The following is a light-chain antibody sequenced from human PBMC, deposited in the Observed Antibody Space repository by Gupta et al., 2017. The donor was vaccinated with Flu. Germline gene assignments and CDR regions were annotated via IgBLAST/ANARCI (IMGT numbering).Light chain of an antibody. V-gene: IGKV1-39*01. CDR1: QSISSY. Sequence: PTSLSASVGDRVTITCRASQSISSYLNWYQQKPGKAPKLLLYAASNLQGGVPSRFSGSGSGTDFTLTISSLQPEDFATYYCQLSVSTSWTFGQGTRVEIK. CDR3: QLSVSTSWT. CDR2: AAS. J-gene: IGKJ1*01.